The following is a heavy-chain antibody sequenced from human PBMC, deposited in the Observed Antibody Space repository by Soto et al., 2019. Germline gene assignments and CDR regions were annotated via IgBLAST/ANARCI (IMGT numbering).Heavy chain of an antibody. CDR1: GGSISSYY. Sequence: PSETLSLTCTVSGGSISSYYWSWIRQPPGKGLEWIGYIYYSGSTNYNPSLKSRVTISVDTSKNQFSLKLSSVTAADTAVYYCARHEDTAGRLDVWGKGTTVTVAS. CDR2: IYYSGST. D-gene: IGHD2-21*02. CDR3: ARHEDTAGRLDV. J-gene: IGHJ6*04. V-gene: IGHV4-59*01.